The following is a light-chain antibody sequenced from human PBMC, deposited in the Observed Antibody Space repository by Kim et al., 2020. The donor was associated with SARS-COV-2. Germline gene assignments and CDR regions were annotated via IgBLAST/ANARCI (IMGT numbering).Light chain of an antibody. V-gene: IGLV2-14*04. CDR1: SSDVGGYNY. Sequence: GTSITLSYTETSSDVGGYNYVPWYQQHPGKAPKLMINDVSKRPSGVSNRFSGSKSGNTASLTISGLQAEDEADYYCSSYTSSSTLVFGTGTKVTVL. J-gene: IGLJ1*01. CDR3: SSYTSSSTLV. CDR2: DVS.